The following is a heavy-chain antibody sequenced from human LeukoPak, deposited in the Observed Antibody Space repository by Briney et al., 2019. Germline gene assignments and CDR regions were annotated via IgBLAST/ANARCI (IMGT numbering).Heavy chain of an antibody. CDR2: LHYRGNT. V-gene: IGHV4-59*11. CDR1: GDSITSHY. J-gene: IGHJ4*02. D-gene: IGHD6-6*01. CDR3: ARESSTSQTNLFNS. Sequence: SETLSLTCTVSGDSITSHYWSWIRQPPGKGLEWIGYLHYRGNTNHNSSLKSRMTISLDTSRNQFSLRLSSVTAADTAIYFCARESSTSQTNLFNSWGQGTLVTVSS.